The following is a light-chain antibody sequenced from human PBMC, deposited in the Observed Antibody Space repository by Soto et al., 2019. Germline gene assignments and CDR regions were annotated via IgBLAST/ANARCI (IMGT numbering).Light chain of an antibody. J-gene: IGKJ1*01. Sequence: DIQMTQSPSTLSASVGDRVTITCRASQSISNWLAWYQQNTGKAPKLLIYDASTLECGVPSRLGGSGSGTEFTLTISSLQPDDFATYYCQQYNSYPWTFGQGTKVDIK. CDR1: QSISNW. V-gene: IGKV1-5*01. CDR2: DAS. CDR3: QQYNSYPWT.